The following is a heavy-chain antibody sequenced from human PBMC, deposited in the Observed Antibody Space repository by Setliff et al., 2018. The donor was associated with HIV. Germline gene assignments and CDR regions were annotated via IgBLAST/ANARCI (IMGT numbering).Heavy chain of an antibody. V-gene: IGHV3-73*01. CDR1: GFTFSDYW. J-gene: IGHJ5*02. Sequence: GGSLRLSCAASGFTFSDYWMSWVRQASGKGLEWVGRIRSKADKYATDYGASAKGRFIISRDDSKKTAYLQMSSLRAEDTAMYYCLLPCTSGWHNWADPWGQGTLVTVSS. CDR2: IRSKADKYAT. D-gene: IGHD2-8*01. CDR3: LLPCTSGWHNWADP.